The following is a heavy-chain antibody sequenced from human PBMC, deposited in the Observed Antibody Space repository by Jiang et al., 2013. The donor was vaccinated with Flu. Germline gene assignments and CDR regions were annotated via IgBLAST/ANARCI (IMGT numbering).Heavy chain of an antibody. V-gene: IGHV4-4*07. D-gene: IGHD1-26*01. J-gene: IGHJ3*02. Sequence: PGLVKPSETLSLTCAVSGGSISSYYWSWIRQPAGKGLEWIGRIFSSGSTNYNPSLQSRVTMSVDTSKNQFSLKLRSMTAADTAVYFCARADPMGFTTAAFDMWGQGTMVTVSS. CDR1: GGSISSYY. CDR2: IFSSGST. CDR3: ARADPMGFTTAAFDM.